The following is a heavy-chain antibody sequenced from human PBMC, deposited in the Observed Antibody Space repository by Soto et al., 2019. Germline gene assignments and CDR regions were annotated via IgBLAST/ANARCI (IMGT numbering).Heavy chain of an antibody. Sequence: ASVKVSCKASGYTFTENGIDWVRQAPGQGLEWVGWITPNSGFTKYAQKFQGRVTMTGDTSINTANMELSNLRSDDSAVYYCARVIVVEPAPEDSYYYYGMDVWGQGTTVTVSS. V-gene: IGHV1-2*02. CDR3: ARVIVVEPAPEDSYYYYGMDV. D-gene: IGHD2-2*01. CDR2: ITPNSGFT. J-gene: IGHJ6*02. CDR1: GYTFTENG.